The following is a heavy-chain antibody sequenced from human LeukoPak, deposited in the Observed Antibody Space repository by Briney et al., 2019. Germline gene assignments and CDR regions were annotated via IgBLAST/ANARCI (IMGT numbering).Heavy chain of an antibody. CDR3: ARDLAS. Sequence: GGSLRLSCASSGFTFSRYWMSWVRQAPGKGLEWVANIKQDGSEKYYVDSVKDRFTISRDNANNSLYLQMNSLRAEDTAVYYCARDLASWGQGTLVTVSS. J-gene: IGHJ4*02. CDR2: IKQDGSEK. V-gene: IGHV3-7*01. CDR1: GFTFSRYW.